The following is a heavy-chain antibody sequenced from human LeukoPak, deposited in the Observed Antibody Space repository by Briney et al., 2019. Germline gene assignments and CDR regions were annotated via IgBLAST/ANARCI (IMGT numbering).Heavy chain of an antibody. V-gene: IGHV5-10-1*01. Sequence: GESLKISCKGSGYSFTSYWICWVRQMPGKGLEWMGRIDPSDSYTNYSPSFQGHVTISADKSISTAYLQWSSLKASDTAMYYCARPSYDILTGYYNDPFDYWGQGTLVTVSS. CDR1: GYSFTSYW. CDR3: ARPSYDILTGYYNDPFDY. D-gene: IGHD3-9*01. CDR2: IDPSDSYT. J-gene: IGHJ4*02.